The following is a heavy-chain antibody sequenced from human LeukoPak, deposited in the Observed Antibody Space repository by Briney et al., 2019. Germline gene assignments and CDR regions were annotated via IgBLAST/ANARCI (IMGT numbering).Heavy chain of an antibody. CDR3: VRVKGSYFDY. Sequence: GGSLRLSCAASGFTFSSYPMHWVRQAPGKGLEWVSYISSSGSAIYYVDSVKGRFTVSRDNAKNSLFLQMNSPRAEDTAVYYCVRVKGSYFDYWGQGALVTVSS. D-gene: IGHD2-15*01. CDR2: ISSSGSAI. J-gene: IGHJ4*02. V-gene: IGHV3-48*01. CDR1: GFTFSSYP.